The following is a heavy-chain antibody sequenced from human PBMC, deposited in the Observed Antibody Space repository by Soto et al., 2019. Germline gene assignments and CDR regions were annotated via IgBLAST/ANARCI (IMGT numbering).Heavy chain of an antibody. J-gene: IGHJ6*02. Sequence: EVQLLESGGGLVQPGGSLRLACAASGFTFSSYAMNWVRQGPGKGLDWVSSISDSGGSTYYADSAKGRFTISRDNSKNPLYRQMNNLGAEDTAVYYCAKATGYSRQVEGGDMDVWGQGNTVTVSS. CDR2: ISDSGGST. D-gene: IGHD6-13*01. CDR1: GFTFSSYA. V-gene: IGHV3-23*01. CDR3: AKATGYSRQVEGGDMDV.